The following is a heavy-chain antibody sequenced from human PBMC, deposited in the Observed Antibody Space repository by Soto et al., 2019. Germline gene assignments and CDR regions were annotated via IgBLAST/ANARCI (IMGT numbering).Heavy chain of an antibody. J-gene: IGHJ6*02. CDR3: TTTYYDFWSGYFNYYYYYGMDV. D-gene: IGHD3-3*01. V-gene: IGHV3-15*07. Sequence: EVQLVESGGGLVQPGGSLRLSCAASGFTFSNAWMNWVRQAPGKGLEWVGRITSKTDGGTTDYAAPVKGRFTISRDDSKNTLYLQMNSLKTEDTAVYYCTTTYYDFWSGYFNYYYYYGMDVWCQGTTVTVSS. CDR1: GFTFSNAW. CDR2: ITSKTDGGTT.